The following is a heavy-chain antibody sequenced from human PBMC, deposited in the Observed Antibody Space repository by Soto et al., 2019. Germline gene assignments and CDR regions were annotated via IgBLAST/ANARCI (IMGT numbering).Heavy chain of an antibody. CDR3: GRVVEGATRHTDFDS. V-gene: IGHV4-39*01. D-gene: IGHD2-15*01. Sequence: SETLSLTCAVSGVSIHNSHSFWGWIRQPPGKGLEFIGSMYYSGGANYNPSLKSRVTISLDTSKNQFSLTVNSVTAADTAIYYCGRVVEGATRHTDFDSWGQGTLVTVS. J-gene: IGHJ5*01. CDR2: MYYSGGA. CDR1: GVSIHNSHSF.